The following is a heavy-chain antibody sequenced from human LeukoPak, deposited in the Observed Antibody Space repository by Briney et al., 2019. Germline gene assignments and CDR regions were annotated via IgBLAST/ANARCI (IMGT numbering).Heavy chain of an antibody. D-gene: IGHD3-22*01. Sequence: SETLSLTCTVSGGSISSSSYYWGWIRQPPGKGLEWIGSIYYSGSTYYNPSLKSRVTISVDTSKNQFSLKLSSVTAADTAVYYCASLYYYRNWFDPWGQGTLVTVSS. J-gene: IGHJ5*02. CDR2: IYYSGST. CDR3: ASLYYYRNWFDP. CDR1: GGSISSSSYY. V-gene: IGHV4-39*01.